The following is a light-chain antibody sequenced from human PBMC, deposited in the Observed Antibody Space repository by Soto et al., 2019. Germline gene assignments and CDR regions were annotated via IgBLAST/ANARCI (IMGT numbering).Light chain of an antibody. CDR2: DAS. Sequence: EIVLTQSPGTLSLSPGERATLSCRASQSVSSSSLAWYQQRRGQAPRLLIHDASSRATGIPDRFSGSGSGTEFTLTISSLQSEDVAVYYCQQRSNWPITFGQGTRLEIK. V-gene: IGKV3D-20*02. CDR3: QQRSNWPIT. J-gene: IGKJ5*01. CDR1: QSVSSSS.